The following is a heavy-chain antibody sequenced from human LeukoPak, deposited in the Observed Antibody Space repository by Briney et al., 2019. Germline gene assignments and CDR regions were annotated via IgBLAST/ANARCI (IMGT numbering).Heavy chain of an antibody. CDR1: GFTFSSYG. D-gene: IGHD2-21*02. CDR2: IRYDGSNK. J-gene: IGHJ4*02. CDR3: AKDRLLNCRGDCYIFDY. V-gene: IGHV3-30*02. Sequence: GGSLRLSCAASGFTFSSYGMHWVRQAPGKGLEWVAFIRYDGSNKYYADSVKGRFSISRDNSKNTLYLQVSGLRTEDTAVYYCAKDRLLNCRGDCYIFDYWGQGTVVTVSS.